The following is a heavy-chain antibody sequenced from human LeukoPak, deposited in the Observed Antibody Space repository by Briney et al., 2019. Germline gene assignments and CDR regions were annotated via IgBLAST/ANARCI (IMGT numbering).Heavy chain of an antibody. CDR2: MYSGGLT. Sequence: GGSLRLSCTASGLTISDNYMSWVRQAPGKGLEWVSVMYSGGLTYYLDSVKGRFSTSRDNAKNTLFLQMNSLRVEDTAVYYCARELGSTRSFDYWGQGTLVTVSS. CDR3: ARELGSTRSFDY. D-gene: IGHD1-26*01. J-gene: IGHJ4*02. V-gene: IGHV3-53*01. CDR1: GLTISDNY.